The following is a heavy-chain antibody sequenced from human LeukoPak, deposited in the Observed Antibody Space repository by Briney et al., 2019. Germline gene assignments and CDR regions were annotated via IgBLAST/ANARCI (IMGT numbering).Heavy chain of an antibody. D-gene: IGHD1-26*01. CDR2: ITSSSSYI. CDR1: GFTFSSYT. J-gene: IGHJ6*03. Sequence: GGSLRLSCAASGFTFSSYTINWVRQAPGKGLEWASSITSSSSYINYADSAKGRFTISRDNAKNSLYLQMNSLRAEDTAVYYCARVLLGATTINYYYYYMDVWGKGTTVTVSS. CDR3: ARVLLGATTINYYYYYMDV. V-gene: IGHV3-21*01.